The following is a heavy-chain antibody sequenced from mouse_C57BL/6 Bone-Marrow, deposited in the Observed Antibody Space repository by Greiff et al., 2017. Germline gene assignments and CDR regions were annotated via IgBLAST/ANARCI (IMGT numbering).Heavy chain of an antibody. CDR3: ARALLWLRRGEDAMGY. Sequence: EVKLMESGPGLVKPSQSLSLTCSVTGYSITSGYYWNWIRQFPGNKLEWMGYISYDGSNNYNPSLKNRISITRDTSKNQFFLKLNSVTTEDTATYYCARALLWLRRGEDAMGYWGQGTSVTVSS. CDR2: ISYDGSN. CDR1: GYSITSGYY. D-gene: IGHD2-9*01. V-gene: IGHV3-6*01. J-gene: IGHJ4*01.